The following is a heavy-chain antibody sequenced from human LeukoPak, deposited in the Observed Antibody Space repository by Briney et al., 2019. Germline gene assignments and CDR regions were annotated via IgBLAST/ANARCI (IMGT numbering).Heavy chain of an antibody. Sequence: PSLSCLVNHRYLLGYYRGSIRQSQGKGLGCIGEINRGENTHCSLSLKRRVTISVDTSKNQFSLKLRSVTVTDTAEYYCARGSGTTLTFSFDYWGQGTLVTVSS. D-gene: IGHD1-1*01. J-gene: IGHJ4*02. CDR2: INRGENT. V-gene: IGHV4-34*01. CDR1: HRYLLGYY. CDR3: ARGSGTTLTFSFDY.